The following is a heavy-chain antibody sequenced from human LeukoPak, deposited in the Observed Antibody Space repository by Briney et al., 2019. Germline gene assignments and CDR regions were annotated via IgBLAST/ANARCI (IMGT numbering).Heavy chain of an antibody. J-gene: IGHJ4*02. CDR1: GFTFSSYW. Sequence: GGSLRLSCAASGFTFSSYWMHWVRQAPGKGLVWVSRINSDGSSTSYADSVKGRFTISRDNAKNSLYLQMNSLRAEDTAVYYCARAAAFWSGYQYDYWGQGTLVTVSS. CDR2: INSDGSST. D-gene: IGHD3-3*01. V-gene: IGHV3-74*01. CDR3: ARAAAFWSGYQYDY.